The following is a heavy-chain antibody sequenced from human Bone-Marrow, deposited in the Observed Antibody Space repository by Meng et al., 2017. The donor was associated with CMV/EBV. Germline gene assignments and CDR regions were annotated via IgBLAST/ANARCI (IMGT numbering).Heavy chain of an antibody. Sequence: ASVKVSCKASGYTFTSYGISWVRQAPGQGLEWMGWISAYNGNTNYAQKLQGRVTMTTDTSTSTAYMELSSLRSEDTAVYYCARGYSSSWPYQTYYYYGMDVWGQGTTVTVSS. CDR2: ISAYNGNT. D-gene: IGHD6-13*01. J-gene: IGHJ6*02. CDR1: GYTFTSYG. V-gene: IGHV1-18*01. CDR3: ARGYSSSWPYQTYYYYGMDV.